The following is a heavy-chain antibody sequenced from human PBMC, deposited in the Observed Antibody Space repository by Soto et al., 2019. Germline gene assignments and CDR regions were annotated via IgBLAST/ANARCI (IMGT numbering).Heavy chain of an antibody. CDR2: IYYSGST. CDR1: GGSISSGGYY. J-gene: IGHJ6*02. D-gene: IGHD2-15*01. CDR3: ARRGVAARDGVGV. V-gene: IGHV4-31*01. Sequence: QVQLQESGPGLVKPSQTLSLTCTVSGGSISSGGYYWSWIRQHPGKGLEWIGYIYYSGSTYYNPSPEGLVXXSXDXXKNQCSPKLSSVTAADTAVYYCARRGVAARDGVGVWGQGTTVTVSS.